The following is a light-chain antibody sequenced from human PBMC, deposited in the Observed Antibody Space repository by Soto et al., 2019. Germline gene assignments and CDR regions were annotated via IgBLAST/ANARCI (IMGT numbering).Light chain of an antibody. CDR2: DVT. CDR1: QDIDKY. J-gene: IGKJ5*01. CDR3: QQYYDLTIT. Sequence: DIQMTQSPSSLSASVGDRVTITCQASQDIDKYLNWYQQKPGKAPKLLIDDVTKLETGVPSSFSVSGSGTHFTFTIGSLQPEDIATYYCQQYYDLTITFGQGTRLEI. V-gene: IGKV1-33*01.